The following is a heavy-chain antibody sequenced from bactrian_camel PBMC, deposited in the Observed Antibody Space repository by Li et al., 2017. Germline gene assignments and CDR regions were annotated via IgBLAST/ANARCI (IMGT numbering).Heavy chain of an antibody. J-gene: IGHJ6*01. CDR1: GLTFSTYY. CDR3: AADQRGGNCPPPYALYEYAT. V-gene: IGHV3-2*01. D-gene: IGHD7*01. Sequence: HVQLVESGGGLVQPGGSLRLPCAASGLTFSTYYMSWVRQAPGKGLEWVSSIYSDGSNTYYTEYARGRFTISRDIVANRVYLEMNNLTPIDTAEYVCAADQRGGNCPPPYALYEYATSGHGTQVTVS. CDR2: IYSDGSNT.